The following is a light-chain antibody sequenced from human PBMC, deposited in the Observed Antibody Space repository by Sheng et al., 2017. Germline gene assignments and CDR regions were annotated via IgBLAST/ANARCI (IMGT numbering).Light chain of an antibody. CDR3: NSRDSSGNHVV. Sequence: SSELTQDPAVSVALGQTVRITCQGDSLRNYYASWYQQKPGQAPVLVIYGKNNRPSGISDRFSGSSSGDTTSLTITGAQAEDEADYYCNSRDSSGNHVVFGGGTEADRP. J-gene: IGLJ2*01. V-gene: IGLV3-19*01. CDR2: GKN. CDR1: SLRNYY.